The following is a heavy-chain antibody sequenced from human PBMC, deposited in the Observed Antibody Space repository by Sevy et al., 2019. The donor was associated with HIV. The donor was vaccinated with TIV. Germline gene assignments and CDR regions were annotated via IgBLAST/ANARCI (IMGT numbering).Heavy chain of an antibody. CDR2: ISGSSSYI. V-gene: IGHV3-21*06. CDR3: AKVLNPALESMMEVTVRSLKGFDV. D-gene: IGHD3-22*01. CDR1: GFTFSDYY. Sequence: GGSLRLSCAASGFTFSDYYMNWVRQAPGKGLEWVSSISGSSSYIHYADSVRGRFTISRDNAKNSLYLQMNSLRADDTAVYFCAKVLNPALESMMEVTVRSLKGFDVWGQGTMVTVSS. J-gene: IGHJ3*01.